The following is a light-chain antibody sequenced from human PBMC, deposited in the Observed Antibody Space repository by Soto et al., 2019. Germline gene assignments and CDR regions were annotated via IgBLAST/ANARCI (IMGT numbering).Light chain of an antibody. CDR3: QQYNNWPLT. CDR1: QSVSSN. V-gene: IGKV3-15*01. J-gene: IGKJ4*01. Sequence: EIVMTQSPATLSVSPGERATLSCRASQSVSSNLAWYQQKPGQAPTLLIYGASTRATGIPARFSGSGSGTEFTLTISSLQSEDFAVHYCQQYNNWPLTFGGGTKVEIK. CDR2: GAS.